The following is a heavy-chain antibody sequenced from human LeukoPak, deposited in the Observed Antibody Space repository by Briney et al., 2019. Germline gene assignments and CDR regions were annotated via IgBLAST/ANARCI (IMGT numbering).Heavy chain of an antibody. D-gene: IGHD1-1*01. CDR1: GGSISSSPYY. Sequence: SETLSLTCTVSGGSISSSPYYWGWIRQPPGKGLEWIGTIYYSGSTYYNPSLKSRVTISVDTSKNQFSLKLTSVTAADTAVYYCARPVPSRLGWFDPWGQGTLVTVSS. CDR2: IYYSGST. CDR3: ARPVPSRLGWFDP. V-gene: IGHV4-39*01. J-gene: IGHJ5*02.